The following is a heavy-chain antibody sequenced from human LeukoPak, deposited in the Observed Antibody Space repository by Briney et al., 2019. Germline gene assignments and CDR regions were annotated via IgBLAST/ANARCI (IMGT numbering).Heavy chain of an antibody. CDR1: GFTFSSYA. V-gene: IGHV3-23*01. CDR2: ISGSGGST. Sequence: GGSLRLSCAASGFTFSSYAMSWVRQAPGKGLEWVSAISGSGGSTYYADSVKGRFTISIDNSKNTLYLQMNSLRAEDTAVYYCATLVTTHYDFWSGYPEKFDYWGQGTLVTVSS. CDR3: ATLVTTHYDFWSGYPEKFDY. J-gene: IGHJ4*02. D-gene: IGHD3-3*01.